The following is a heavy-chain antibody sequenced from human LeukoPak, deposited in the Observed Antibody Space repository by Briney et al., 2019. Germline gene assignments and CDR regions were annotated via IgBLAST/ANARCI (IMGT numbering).Heavy chain of an antibody. V-gene: IGHV4-4*07. Sequence: SETLSLTCTVSSGSINSYYWGWVRQPAGRGLEWIGRIYTTGKTDYNPSLKSRLTMSVDTSKRQFSLNLTSVTAADTAIYFCARHGYTASHYFLDFWSQGTLVTVSS. CDR1: SGSINSYY. J-gene: IGHJ4*02. D-gene: IGHD3-16*01. CDR3: ARHGYTASHYFLDF. CDR2: IYTTGKT.